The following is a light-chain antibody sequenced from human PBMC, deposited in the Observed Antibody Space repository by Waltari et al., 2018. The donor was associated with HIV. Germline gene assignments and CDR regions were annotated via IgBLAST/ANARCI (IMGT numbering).Light chain of an antibody. J-gene: IGLJ3*02. Sequence: QPKMTQAPSASKTPGQRITMSCSGGRSHIGHNFISSYQQFPGLAPRLVIYRNVQKPTGVPGRFSGSKSGTTAFLAITGLRLDDEATYICASWDDTLGHWIFGGGTKLTVL. CDR3: ASWDDTLGHWI. V-gene: IGLV1-47*01. CDR1: RSHIGHNF. CDR2: RNV.